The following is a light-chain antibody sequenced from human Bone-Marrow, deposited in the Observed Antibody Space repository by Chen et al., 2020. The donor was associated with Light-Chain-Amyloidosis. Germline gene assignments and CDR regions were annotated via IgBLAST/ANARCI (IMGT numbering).Light chain of an antibody. CDR1: NIGSTS. Sequence: SYVLTQPSSVSVAPGQTPTNACVGNNIGSTSVHWYQQTPGQAPLLVVYDDSDRPSGIPERLSGSNSGNTATLTISRVEAGDEADYYCQVWDRSSDRPVFGGGTKLTVL. V-gene: IGLV3-21*02. J-gene: IGLJ3*02. CDR2: DDS. CDR3: QVWDRSSDRPV.